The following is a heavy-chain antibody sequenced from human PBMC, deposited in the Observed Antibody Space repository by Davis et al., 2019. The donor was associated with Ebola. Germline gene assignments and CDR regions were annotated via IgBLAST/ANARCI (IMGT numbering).Heavy chain of an antibody. V-gene: IGHV1-2*02. CDR1: GYTFTGYY. CDR3: ARDMGMVQEANWFDY. D-gene: IGHD3-10*01. Sequence: ASVKVSCKASGYTFTGYYMHWVRQAPGQGLEWMGWINPNSGGTNYAQKLQGRVTMTTDTSTSTAYMELRSLRSDDTAVYYCARDMGMVQEANWFDYWGQGTLVTVSS. J-gene: IGHJ5*01. CDR2: INPNSGGT.